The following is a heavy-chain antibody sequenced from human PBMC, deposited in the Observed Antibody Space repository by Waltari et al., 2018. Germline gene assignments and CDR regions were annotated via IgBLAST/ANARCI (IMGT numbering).Heavy chain of an antibody. CDR3: ARDAEQLVRKPYYYGMDV. D-gene: IGHD6-13*01. CDR1: GFTFSSYW. V-gene: IGHV3-7*01. CDR2: IKQDGSEK. J-gene: IGHJ6*02. Sequence: EVQLVESGGGLVQPGGSLRLSCAASGFTFSSYWMSWVRQAPGKGLEWGANIKQDGSEKDYVDSVKGRFTISRDYAKNSLYLQMNSLRAEDTAVYYCARDAEQLVRKPYYYGMDVWGQGTTVTVSS.